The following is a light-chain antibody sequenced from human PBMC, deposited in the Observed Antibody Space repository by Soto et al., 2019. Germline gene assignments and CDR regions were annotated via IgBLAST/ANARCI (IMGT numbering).Light chain of an antibody. CDR3: QQYNYYSRT. CDR1: QSISSW. CDR2: KEA. V-gene: IGKV1-5*03. Sequence: DLQMTQSPSTLSASVGDSVTITCRASQSISSWLAWYQQKTGKAPKLLIYKEASLESGVPSRFSGSGSGTELTLTISRLQPDDFATYYCQQYNYYSRTFGQGTKVDIK. J-gene: IGKJ1*01.